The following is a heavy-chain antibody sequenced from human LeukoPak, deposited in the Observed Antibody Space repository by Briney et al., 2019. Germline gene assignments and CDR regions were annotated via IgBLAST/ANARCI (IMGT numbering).Heavy chain of an antibody. CDR2: INPEGSEK. CDR3: ARDLAYSRLDY. Sequence: PGGSLRLSCAASGFTFSSYVMSWVRQAPGKGLEWVASINPEGSEKYSADSVKGRFTISRDNAKNSLYLQMDSLRVEDTAFYYCARDLAYSRLDYWGQGMLVTVSS. J-gene: IGHJ4*02. CDR1: GFTFSSYV. V-gene: IGHV3-7*01. D-gene: IGHD5-18*01.